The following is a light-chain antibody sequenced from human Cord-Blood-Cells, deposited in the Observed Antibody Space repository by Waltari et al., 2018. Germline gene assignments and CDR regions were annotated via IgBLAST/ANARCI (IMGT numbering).Light chain of an antibody. V-gene: IGLV2-11*01. Sequence: QSALTQPRSVSGSPGQSVTISCTGTSSDVGGYHYVSWYQQHPGKAPKLMIYDVSKRPSGFPDRFSGCKSCNTASLTISGLQAEDEADYYCCSYAGSYTFLYVVGTGTKVTVL. CDR1: SSDVGGYHY. CDR3: CSYAGSYTFLYV. J-gene: IGLJ1*01. CDR2: DVS.